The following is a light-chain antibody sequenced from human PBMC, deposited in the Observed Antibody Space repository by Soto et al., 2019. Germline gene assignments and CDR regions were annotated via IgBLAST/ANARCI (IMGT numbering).Light chain of an antibody. CDR1: SSDVGGYNY. CDR2: EVN. CDR3: TSYAGDTSLGV. Sequence: QSALTQPPSASGSPGQSVTISCTGTSSDVGGYNYVSWYQQHPGKAPKLMIYEVNKRPSGVPDRFSGSKSGNTASLTVSGLQAEDEADYYCTSYAGDTSLGVLGGGTKVTVL. V-gene: IGLV2-8*01. J-gene: IGLJ3*02.